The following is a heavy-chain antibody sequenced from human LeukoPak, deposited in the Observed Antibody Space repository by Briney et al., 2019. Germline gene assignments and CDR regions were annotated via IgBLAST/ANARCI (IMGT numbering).Heavy chain of an antibody. Sequence: ASVKVSCKASGYPFANFAISWVRQARGQGLEWVGWISGDKGPTYYAPKLQGRVTLTTDTSTSTAYMELRSLRSDDTAVYYCARDGEQWLVRRSFDIWGQGTMVTVSS. J-gene: IGHJ3*02. V-gene: IGHV1-18*01. CDR2: ISGDKGPT. D-gene: IGHD6-19*01. CDR1: GYPFANFA. CDR3: ARDGEQWLVRRSFDI.